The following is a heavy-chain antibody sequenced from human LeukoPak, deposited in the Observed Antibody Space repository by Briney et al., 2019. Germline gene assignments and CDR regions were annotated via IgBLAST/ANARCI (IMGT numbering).Heavy chain of an antibody. CDR2: INPNSGGT. Sequence: ASVKVSCKASGYTFTGYYMHWVRRAPGQGLEWMGWINPNSGGTNYAQKFQGRVTMTRDTSISTAYMELSRLRSDDTAVYYCVTALYYGSGSCIDYWGQGALVTVSS. CDR1: GYTFTGYY. D-gene: IGHD3-10*01. V-gene: IGHV1-2*02. CDR3: VTALYYGSGSCIDY. J-gene: IGHJ4*02.